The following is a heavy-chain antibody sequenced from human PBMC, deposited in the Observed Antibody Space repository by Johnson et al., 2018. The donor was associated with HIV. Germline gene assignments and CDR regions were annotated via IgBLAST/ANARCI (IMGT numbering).Heavy chain of an antibody. Sequence: QVQLVGSGGGVVQPGGSLRLSCAAPGFTFSSYGMHWVRQAPGKGLAWVAFIRYDGSNKYYADSVKGRFPISRDNSKNTLYLQMNSLRAEDTAVYYCASGAAAAPDAFDIWGQGTMVTVSS. D-gene: IGHD6-25*01. V-gene: IGHV3-30*02. CDR1: GFTFSSYG. J-gene: IGHJ3*02. CDR2: IRYDGSNK. CDR3: ASGAAAAPDAFDI.